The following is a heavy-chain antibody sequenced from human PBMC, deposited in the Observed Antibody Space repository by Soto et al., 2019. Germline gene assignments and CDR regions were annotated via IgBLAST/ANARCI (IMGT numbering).Heavy chain of an antibody. CDR2: IKQDGSEK. CDR3: ARESDFGVVIVSAPNYYYGMDV. J-gene: IGHJ6*02. D-gene: IGHD3-3*01. Sequence: GGSLRLSCAASGFTFSSYWMSWVRQAPGKGLEWVANIKQDGSEKYYVGSVKGRFTISRDNAKNSLYLQMNSLRAEDTAVYYCARESDFGVVIVSAPNYYYGMDVWGQGTTVTVSS. V-gene: IGHV3-7*01. CDR1: GFTFSSYW.